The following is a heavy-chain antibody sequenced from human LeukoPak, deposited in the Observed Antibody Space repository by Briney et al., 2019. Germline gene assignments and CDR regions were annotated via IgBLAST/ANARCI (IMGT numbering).Heavy chain of an antibody. V-gene: IGHV3-23*01. CDR1: GFTFSGYA. CDR2: ITYGGERT. CDR3: AKGGWSDRFDF. J-gene: IGHJ4*02. D-gene: IGHD3-3*01. Sequence: GGSLRLSCGASGFTFSGYAMTWVRQAPGKGLAWVSTITYGGERTYYADSVKGRYTISRDNSKNILYLQMNSLRGDDTGDYYCAKGGWSDRFDFWGQGTRVTVSS.